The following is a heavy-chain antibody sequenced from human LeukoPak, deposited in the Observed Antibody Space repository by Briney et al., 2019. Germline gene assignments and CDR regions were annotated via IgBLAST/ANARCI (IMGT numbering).Heavy chain of an antibody. CDR2: IYPGDSDT. CDR3: ARAGRSAYYYMDV. D-gene: IGHD1-14*01. Sequence: GESLQISCKGSGYSFTSYWIGWVRPLPGKGLEWMGIIYPGDSDTRYSPSFQGQVTISADKSISTAYLQWSSLKASDTAMYYCARAGRSAYYYMDVWGKGTTVTVSS. CDR1: GYSFTSYW. J-gene: IGHJ6*03. V-gene: IGHV5-51*01.